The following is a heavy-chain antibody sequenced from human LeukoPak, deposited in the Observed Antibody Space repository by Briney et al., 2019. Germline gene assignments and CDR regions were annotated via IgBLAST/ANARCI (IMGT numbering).Heavy chain of an antibody. CDR2: ISYDGSNK. J-gene: IGHJ4*02. CDR3: ATGFYGDVIDY. V-gene: IGHV3-30*14. Sequence: GGSLRLSCAASGFTFSSYAMHWVRQAPGNGLEWVAVISYDGSNKYYADSVKGRLTISRDNAKNTVYLQMNSLRVEDTAVYYCATGFYGDVIDYWGQGTLVTVSS. CDR1: GFTFSSYA. D-gene: IGHD4-17*01.